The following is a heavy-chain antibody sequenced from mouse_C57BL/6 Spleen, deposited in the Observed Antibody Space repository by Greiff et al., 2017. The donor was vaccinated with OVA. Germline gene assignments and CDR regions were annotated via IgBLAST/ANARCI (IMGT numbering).Heavy chain of an antibody. CDR3: ARHGGNYEAMDY. J-gene: IGHJ4*01. Sequence: VKVVESGPGLVAPSQSLSITCTVSGFSLTSYGVHWVRQPPGKGLEWLVVIWSDGSTTYNSALKSRLSISKDNSKSQVFLKMNSLQTDDTAMYYCARHGGNYEAMDYWGQGTSVTVSS. CDR2: IWSDGST. D-gene: IGHD2-1*01. CDR1: GFSLTSYG. V-gene: IGHV2-6-1*01.